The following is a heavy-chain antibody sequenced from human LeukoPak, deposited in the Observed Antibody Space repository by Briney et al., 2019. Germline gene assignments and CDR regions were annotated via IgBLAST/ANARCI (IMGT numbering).Heavy chain of an antibody. Sequence: PGGSLRLSCASSGLLFSSYWMSWVRQAPGKGLEWVANIKQDGSEKYYVDSVKGRFTISRDNAKSPLYLQMKSLRAEDTAVYYCARDGMGSRYSSSWYFDYWGQGTLVTVSS. J-gene: IGHJ4*02. CDR2: IKQDGSEK. D-gene: IGHD6-13*01. CDR1: GLLFSSYW. CDR3: ARDGMGSRYSSSWYFDY. V-gene: IGHV3-7*01.